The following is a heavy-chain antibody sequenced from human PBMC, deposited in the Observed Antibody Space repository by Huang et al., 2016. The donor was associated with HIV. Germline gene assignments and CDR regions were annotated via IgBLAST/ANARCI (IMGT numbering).Heavy chain of an antibody. CDR2: IDTYKSDT. Sequence: QVQLVQSGAEVKKPGASVKVSCKASGYTFTNFAMHWVRQAPGQRLEWMGWIDTYKSDTRYSQRFQGRLTITRDTSASTDYMELSSLRSEDTAVYYCARDPHVFVAGPFFDCWGQGTLVTVSS. D-gene: IGHD3-10*02. CDR1: GYTFTNFA. CDR3: ARDPHVFVAGPFFDC. V-gene: IGHV1-3*04. J-gene: IGHJ4*02.